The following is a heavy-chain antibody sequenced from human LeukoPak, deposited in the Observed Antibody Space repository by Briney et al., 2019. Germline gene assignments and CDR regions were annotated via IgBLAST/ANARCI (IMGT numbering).Heavy chain of an antibody. CDR2: INPVTGGT. CDR3: ARDRAVVPGLFNYFDP. V-gene: IGHV1-2*02. Sequence: ASVKVSCKASGFTFTGYYIHWVRQAPGQGLEWMGWINPVTGGTNYAQKFQGRVTMTRDTSISTAYMDLSRLSSDDTAVYYCARDRAVVPGLFNYFDPWGQGTLVTVSS. CDR1: GFTFTGYY. J-gene: IGHJ5*02. D-gene: IGHD2-2*01.